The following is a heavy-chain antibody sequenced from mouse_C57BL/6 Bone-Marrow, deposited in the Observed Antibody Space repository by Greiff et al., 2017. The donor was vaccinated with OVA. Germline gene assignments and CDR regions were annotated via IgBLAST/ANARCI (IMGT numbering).Heavy chain of an antibody. D-gene: IGHD1-1*01. CDR2: IDPSDSYP. V-gene: IGHV1-59*01. CDR3: AYVWFAY. J-gene: IGHJ3*01. CDR1: GYTFTSYW. Sequence: QVQLQQSGAELVRPGTSVKLSCKASGYTFTSYWMHWVKQRPGQGLEWIGVIDPSDSYPNYNQQFTGKATLTVDTSSSTAYMQLSSLTAEDSAVYYWAYVWFAYWGQGTLVTVSA.